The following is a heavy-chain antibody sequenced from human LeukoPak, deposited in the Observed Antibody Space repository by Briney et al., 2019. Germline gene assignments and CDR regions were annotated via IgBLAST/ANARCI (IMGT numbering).Heavy chain of an antibody. CDR2: ISAYNGNT. Sequence: ASVKVSCKASGYTFTSYGISWVRQAPGQGLEWMAWISAYNGNTNYAQKLQGRVTMTTDTSTSTAYMELRSLRSDDTAVYYCARAVHDYYGSGSYYRNHAFDIWGQGTMVTVSS. J-gene: IGHJ3*02. D-gene: IGHD3-10*01. CDR1: GYTFTSYG. V-gene: IGHV1-18*01. CDR3: ARAVHDYYGSGSYYRNHAFDI.